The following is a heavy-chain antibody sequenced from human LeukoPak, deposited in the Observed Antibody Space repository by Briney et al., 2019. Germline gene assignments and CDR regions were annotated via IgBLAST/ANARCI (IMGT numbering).Heavy chain of an antibody. D-gene: IGHD6-19*01. CDR2: ISAYNGNT. CDR3: ARKVAGTLWRTSDAFDI. J-gene: IGHJ3*02. CDR1: GYTFTSYG. V-gene: IGHV1-18*04. Sequence: ASVKVSCKASGYTFTSYGVRWVRQAPGQGLEWMGWISAYNGNTNYAQKLQGRATMTTDTSTSTAYMELRSLRSDDTAVYYCARKVAGTLWRTSDAFDIWGQGTMVTVSS.